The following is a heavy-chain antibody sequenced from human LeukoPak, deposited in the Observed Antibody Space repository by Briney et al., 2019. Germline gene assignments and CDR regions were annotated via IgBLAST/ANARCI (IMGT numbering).Heavy chain of an antibody. Sequence: SVKVSCKASAFTFTSSAMQGVRQARGQRLDWIGWIFIGSGNTNYAQKFQERVTITRDMSTSTAYMELSSLRSQETAVYYCARSYYYDSSGYAFDYWGQGTLVTVSS. CDR1: AFTFTSSA. V-gene: IGHV1-58*02. CDR2: IFIGSGNT. J-gene: IGHJ4*02. CDR3: ARSYYYDSSGYAFDY. D-gene: IGHD3-22*01.